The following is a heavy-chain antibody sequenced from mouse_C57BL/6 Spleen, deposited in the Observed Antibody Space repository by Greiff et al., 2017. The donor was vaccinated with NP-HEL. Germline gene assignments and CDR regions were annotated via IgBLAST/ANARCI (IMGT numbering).Heavy chain of an antibody. CDR1: GYTFTSYW. D-gene: IGHD2-1*01. CDR2: IDPSDSYT. J-gene: IGHJ2*01. CDR3: ARSDSYGNPYFDY. V-gene: IGHV1-69*01. Sequence: QVQLQQPGAELVMPGASVKLSCKASGYTFTSYWMHWVKQRPGQGLEWIGEIDPSDSYTNYNQKFKGKSTLTVDKSSSTAYMQLSSLTSEDSAVYYCARSDSYGNPYFDYWGQGTTLTVSS.